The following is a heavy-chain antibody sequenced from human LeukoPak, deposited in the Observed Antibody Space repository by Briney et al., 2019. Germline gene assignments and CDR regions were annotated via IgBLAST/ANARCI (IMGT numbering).Heavy chain of an antibody. Sequence: SETLSLTCAVSDGSISSTSYSWGWVRQPPGKGLEWIGYSYHTGDTFYNPSLRSRLSMSLDTSKNQFSLKLTSVTAADTAVYYCARTTEGGYTYGYFYYYYMDVWGKGTTVTISS. CDR1: DGSISSTSYS. D-gene: IGHD5-18*01. V-gene: IGHV4-30-4*07. J-gene: IGHJ6*03. CDR3: ARTTEGGYTYGYFYYYYMDV. CDR2: SYHTGDT.